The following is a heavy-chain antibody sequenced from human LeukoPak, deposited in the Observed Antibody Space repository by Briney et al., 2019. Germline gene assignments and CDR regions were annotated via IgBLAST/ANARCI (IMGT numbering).Heavy chain of an antibody. V-gene: IGHV1-69*05. J-gene: IGHJ5*02. CDR3: ARFLEYWFDP. D-gene: IGHD2/OR15-2a*01. CDR2: IIPIFGTA. Sequence: SVKVSCKASGGTFSSYAISWVRQAPGQGLEWMGGIIPIFGTANYAQKFQGRVTITTDESTSTAYMELSSLRSEDTAVCYCARFLEYWFDPRGQGTLVTVSS. CDR1: GGTFSSYA.